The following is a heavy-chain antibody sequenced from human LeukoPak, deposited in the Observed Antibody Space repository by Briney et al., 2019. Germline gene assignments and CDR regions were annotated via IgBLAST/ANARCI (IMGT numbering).Heavy chain of an antibody. CDR1: GFTFSNYA. CDR3: AKLPGAYNMDV. J-gene: IGHJ6*03. Sequence: GGSLRLSCAASGFTFSNYAMNWVRQAPGKGLEWVSVISGSGGSTYYADSVKGRFTISRDNSKNTLYLQMNSLRAEDTAVYCCAKLPGAYNMDVWGQGTTVTVSS. D-gene: IGHD7-27*01. CDR2: ISGSGGST. V-gene: IGHV3-23*01.